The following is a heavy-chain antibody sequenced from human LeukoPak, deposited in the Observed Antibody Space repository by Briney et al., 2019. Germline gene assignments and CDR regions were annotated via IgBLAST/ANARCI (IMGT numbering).Heavy chain of an antibody. V-gene: IGHV3-33*01. CDR2: IWYDGSNK. CDR1: RFTFSSYG. J-gene: IGHJ6*02. Sequence: GGSLRLSCAASRFTFSSYGMHWVRQAPGKGLEWVAVIWYDGSNKYYADSVKGRFTISRDNSKNTLYLQMNSLRAEDTAVYYCARDDPWYGMDVWGQGTTVTVSS. CDR3: ARDDPWYGMDV.